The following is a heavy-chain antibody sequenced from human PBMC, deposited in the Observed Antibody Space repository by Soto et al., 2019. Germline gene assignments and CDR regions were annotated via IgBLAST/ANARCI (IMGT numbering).Heavy chain of an antibody. V-gene: IGHV5-51*01. CDR1: GYSFTTYW. Sequence: LGESLKISCWGSGYSFTTYWIGWVRQMPGKGLEWMGIIYPGDSDTRYSPSFQGQVTISADKSISTAYLQWSSLKASDTAMYYCARPRSGSYRLDYYGMDVWGQGTTVTVSS. D-gene: IGHD3-10*01. CDR2: IYPGDSDT. J-gene: IGHJ6*02. CDR3: ARPRSGSYRLDYYGMDV.